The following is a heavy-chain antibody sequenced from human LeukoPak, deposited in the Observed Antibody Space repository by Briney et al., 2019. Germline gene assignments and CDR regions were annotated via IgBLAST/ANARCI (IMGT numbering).Heavy chain of an antibody. Sequence: GGSLRLSCAASGFTFSSSEMNWVRQAPGKGPEWVSHISSGGNTKYYADSVRGRFTMSRDNAKNLLFLQMNSLRDEDTAVYYCARDPWDDVSGFSGDYWGQGTLVTVSS. D-gene: IGHD3-22*01. CDR3: ARDPWDDVSGFSGDY. CDR1: GFTFSSSE. J-gene: IGHJ4*02. CDR2: ISSGGNTK. V-gene: IGHV3-48*03.